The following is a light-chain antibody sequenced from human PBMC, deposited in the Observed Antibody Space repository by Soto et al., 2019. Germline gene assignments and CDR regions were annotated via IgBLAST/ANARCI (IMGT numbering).Light chain of an antibody. CDR2: DVS. Sequence: QSALTQPRSVSGSPGQSVTISCTGTSSDVGGYNYVSWYQQHPGKAPKVMIYDVSERPSGVPDRFSGSKSGNTASLTISGLQAEDEADFFCASYAGSPGNVLETGTKLTVL. V-gene: IGLV2-11*01. CDR1: SSDVGGYNY. CDR3: ASYAGSPGNV. J-gene: IGLJ1*01.